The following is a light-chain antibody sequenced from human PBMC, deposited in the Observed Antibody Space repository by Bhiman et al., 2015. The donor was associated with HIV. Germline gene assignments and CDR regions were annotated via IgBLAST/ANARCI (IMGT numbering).Light chain of an antibody. V-gene: IGLV3-21*04. Sequence: SYVLTQPPSVSVAPGKTASITCGGNNIGSKSVHWYQQKPGQAPVLVIYYDSDRPSGIPERFSASNSGNTATLTISRVEAGDEADYYCQVWDSSRVVFGGGTKLTVL. CDR2: YDS. CDR3: QVWDSSRVV. CDR1: NIGSKS. J-gene: IGLJ2*01.